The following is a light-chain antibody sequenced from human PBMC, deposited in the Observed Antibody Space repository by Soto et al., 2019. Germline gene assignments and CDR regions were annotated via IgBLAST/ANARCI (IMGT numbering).Light chain of an antibody. CDR3: QSYDSSLSGNYV. Sequence: QSGLTQPASVSGSPGQSITISCSGTSNDVGGYDYVSWYQQHPGKAPKLVIYEVSNRPSWVSNRFSGSTSGNTASLTISGLQPEDEADYSCQSYDSSLSGNYVFGTGTKVTVL. V-gene: IGLV2-14*01. CDR1: SNDVGGYDY. J-gene: IGLJ1*01. CDR2: EVS.